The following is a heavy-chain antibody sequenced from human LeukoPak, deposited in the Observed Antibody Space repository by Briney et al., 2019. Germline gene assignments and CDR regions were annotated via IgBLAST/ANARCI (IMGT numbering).Heavy chain of an antibody. CDR1: GGSFSGYY. Sequence: PSETLSLTCAVYGGSFSGYYWSWIRQPPGKGLEWIGYIYYSGNTYYNPSLKSRVTISLDTSKSQFSLELTSVTAADTAVYYCARAGTVVVATNDYVAFDIWGQGTMVTVSS. CDR2: IYYSGNT. V-gene: IGHV4-34*09. J-gene: IGHJ3*02. D-gene: IGHD2-15*01. CDR3: ARAGTVVVATNDYVAFDI.